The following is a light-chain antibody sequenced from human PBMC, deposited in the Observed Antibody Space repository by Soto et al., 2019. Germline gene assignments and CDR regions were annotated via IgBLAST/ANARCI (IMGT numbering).Light chain of an antibody. CDR1: QSVSTS. V-gene: IGKV3-11*01. CDR2: DAS. J-gene: IGKJ1*01. Sequence: IVLTQSPVTLALSPGESAVLSCRASQSVSTSLAWYQHKPGQAPRLFIYDASKRAPSIPARFTGSGSVTDFTLTISSLEPEDIAVYYCQVRDVWPSFGQGTKVEIK. CDR3: QVRDVWPS.